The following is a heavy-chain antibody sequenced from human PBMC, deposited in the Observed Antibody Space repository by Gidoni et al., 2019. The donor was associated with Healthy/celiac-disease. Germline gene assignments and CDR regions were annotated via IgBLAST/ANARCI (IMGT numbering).Heavy chain of an antibody. V-gene: IGHV4-31*03. D-gene: IGHD2-15*01. CDR2: IYDRGST. CDR1: GGSFSSGGSY. J-gene: IGHJ6*02. Sequence: QVQLQESGPGLVKPSQTLSLTCTVSGGSFSSGGSYWSWTRQHPGKGLEWIGYIYDRGSTYYNPSLKSRVTISVDTSKNQFSLKLSSVTAADTAEYYCARSLACSGGSCYSSYYYYGMDVWGQGTTVTVSS. CDR3: ARSLACSGGSCYSSYYYYGMDV.